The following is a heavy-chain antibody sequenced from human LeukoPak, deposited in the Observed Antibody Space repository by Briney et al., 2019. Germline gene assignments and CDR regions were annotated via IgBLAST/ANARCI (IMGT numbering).Heavy chain of an antibody. J-gene: IGHJ4*02. Sequence: GGALRLSCAASGVTVSSNYMSWVREAPGKGVEWGSVIYSGGSTYYADSVKGRFTISRDNSKNTLYLQMNSLRAEDTAVYYCARDVGAVTYSLIRFAYWGQGTLVTVSS. CDR1: GVTVSSNY. V-gene: IGHV3-53*01. CDR3: ARDVGAVTYSLIRFAY. CDR2: IYSGGST. D-gene: IGHD4-23*01.